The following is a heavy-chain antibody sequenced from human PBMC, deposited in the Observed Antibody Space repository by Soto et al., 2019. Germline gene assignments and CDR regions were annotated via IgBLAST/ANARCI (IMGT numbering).Heavy chain of an antibody. V-gene: IGHV1-18*04. CDR2: ISAYNGNT. CDR1: GYTFTSYG. Sequence: ASVKVSCKASGYTFTSYGIRWVRQAPGQGLEWMGWISAYNGNTNYAQKLQGRVTMTTDTSTSTAYRELRSLRSDDTAVYYCARDVYSSGWYANYGMDVWGQGTTVTVSS. D-gene: IGHD6-19*01. J-gene: IGHJ6*02. CDR3: ARDVYSSGWYANYGMDV.